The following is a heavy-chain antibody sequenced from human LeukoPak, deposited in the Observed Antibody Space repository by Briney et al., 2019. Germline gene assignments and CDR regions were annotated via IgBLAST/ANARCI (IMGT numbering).Heavy chain of an antibody. D-gene: IGHD3-10*01. J-gene: IGHJ4*02. V-gene: IGHV3-20*04. CDR1: GFSFEDNG. CDR3: ATHSYYYGSGSYPHYLDY. CDR2: INWNGETT. Sequence: PGGSLRLSXAASGFSFEDNGMSWVRQAPGKGLEWVSGINWNGETTGYVDSVKGRFTISRDNAKNSLYLQMNSLRAEDTALYYCATHSYYYGSGSYPHYLDYWGQGTLVTVSS.